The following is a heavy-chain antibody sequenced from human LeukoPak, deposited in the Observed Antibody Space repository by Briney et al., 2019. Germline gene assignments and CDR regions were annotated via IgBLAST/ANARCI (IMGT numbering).Heavy chain of an antibody. V-gene: IGHV3-74*01. D-gene: IGHD1-14*01. J-gene: IGHJ4*02. Sequence: GGSLRLSCAASGFTFSNYWMHWVRQAPGKGLVWVSRINTDGSRITYADSVKGRFTISRDNAKNTVFLQMNSLTAEDTAVYFCARLTGTSSPGVDYWGQGTLVTVSS. CDR1: GFTFSNYW. CDR2: INTDGSRI. CDR3: ARLTGTSSPGVDY.